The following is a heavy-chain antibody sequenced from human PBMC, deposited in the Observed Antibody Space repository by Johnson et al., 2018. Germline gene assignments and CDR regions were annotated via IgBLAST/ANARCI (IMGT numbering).Heavy chain of an antibody. V-gene: IGHV3-9*01. D-gene: IGHD3-3*01. CDR2: INWNSGSM. CDR3: TKDMEGPYYYFYMDV. J-gene: IGHJ6*03. Sequence: VQSGRSLRLSCVASGFTFDDYAMHWVRQAPGKGLEWVPGINWNSGSMDYADSVKGRFTISRYNAKNSLYLPMTSLRPEETSLYYCTKDMEGPYYYFYMDVWGKGTTVTVSS. CDR1: GFTFDDYA.